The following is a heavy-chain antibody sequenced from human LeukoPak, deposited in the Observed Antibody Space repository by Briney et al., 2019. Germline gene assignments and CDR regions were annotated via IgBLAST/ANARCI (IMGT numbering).Heavy chain of an antibody. J-gene: IGHJ4*02. D-gene: IGHD6-19*01. CDR3: ARDRAGYSSGWNDY. Sequence: GGSLRLSCAASGFTFSSYWMSWVRQAPGKGLEWVANIKQDGSEKYYVESLKGRFTISRDNAKKSLYLQMNSLRVEDTAVYYCARDRAGYSSGWNDYWGQGTLVTVSS. CDR2: IKQDGSEK. V-gene: IGHV3-7*01. CDR1: GFTFSSYW.